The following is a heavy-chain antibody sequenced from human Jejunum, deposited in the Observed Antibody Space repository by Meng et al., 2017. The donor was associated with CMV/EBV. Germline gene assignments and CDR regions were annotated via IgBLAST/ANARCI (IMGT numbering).Heavy chain of an antibody. D-gene: IGHD2-15*01. CDR3: ASSMQFDMDAFDM. Sequence: SRFTFGTKGMHWVRHAPGKGPLWVSRIDDDGSTTSYADSVKGRFTISRDNAKKTLYLEMNSLRVGDTAVYYCASSMQFDMDAFDMWGQGTMVTVSS. CDR1: RFTFGTKG. CDR2: IDDDGSTT. J-gene: IGHJ3*02. V-gene: IGHV3-74*01.